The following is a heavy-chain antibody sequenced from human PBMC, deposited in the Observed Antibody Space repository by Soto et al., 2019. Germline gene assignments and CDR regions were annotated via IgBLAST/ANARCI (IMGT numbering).Heavy chain of an antibody. V-gene: IGHV3-74*01. D-gene: IGHD2-21*02. J-gene: IGHJ4*02. CDR2: INNDGSSI. CDR3: ARVRPGAYCDQGGDCYT. Sequence: PGGSLRLSCAASGFTFNNYWMHWVRQAPGKGLVWVSRINNDGSSINYADSVKGRFTISRDNAKNTLYLQMNSLRAEDTAVYYCARVRPGAYCDQGGDCYTWGQGTLVTVSS. CDR1: GFTFNNYW.